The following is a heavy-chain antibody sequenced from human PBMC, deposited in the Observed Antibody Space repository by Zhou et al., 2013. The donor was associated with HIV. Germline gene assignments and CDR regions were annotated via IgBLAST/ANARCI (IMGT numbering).Heavy chain of an antibody. Sequence: QVQLVQSGAEVKRPGSSVKVSCKASGDIFRSYIISWVRQAPGQGLEWMGRIIPFVATTAYAQRFQGRVTITTDESTTTAYMELSSLKSEDTAIYYCAREKLPPPMSGYYYYGVDVWGQGTTVTVSS. CDR2: IIPFVATT. J-gene: IGHJ6*02. CDR1: GDIFRSYI. CDR3: AREKLPPPMSGYYYYGVDV. V-gene: IGHV1-69*16. D-gene: IGHD3-10*02.